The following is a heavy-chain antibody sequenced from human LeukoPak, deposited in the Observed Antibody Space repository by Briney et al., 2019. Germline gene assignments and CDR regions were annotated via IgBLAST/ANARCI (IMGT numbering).Heavy chain of an antibody. J-gene: IGHJ4*02. CDR1: GFNVSSNY. CDR3: ARGRAATLARYFFDY. V-gene: IGHV3-53*01. Sequence: PGGSLRLSCAACGFNVSSNYMSCLRQAPGKGLEWVSVIFSASYTFYADSVKGRFTISRDNSKNTLYLQMNSLRAEDTAMYYCARGRAATLARYFFDYWGQGTLVTVSS. D-gene: IGHD2-15*01. CDR2: IFSASYT.